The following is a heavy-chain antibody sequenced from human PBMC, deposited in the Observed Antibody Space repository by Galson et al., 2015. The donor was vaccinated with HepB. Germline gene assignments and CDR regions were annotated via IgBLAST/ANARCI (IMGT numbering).Heavy chain of an antibody. D-gene: IGHD4-17*01. Sequence: LRLSCAASGFIYSSYAMHWVRQAPGKGLEWVAVMSYDGRNKYYADSVKGRFTISRDNSKNTLYLQMNSLRAEDTAVYYCARGVRSQTNYYYYYGMDVWGQGTTVTVSS. J-gene: IGHJ6*02. CDR1: GFIYSSYA. V-gene: IGHV3-30*04. CDR3: ARGVRSQTNYYYYYGMDV. CDR2: MSYDGRNK.